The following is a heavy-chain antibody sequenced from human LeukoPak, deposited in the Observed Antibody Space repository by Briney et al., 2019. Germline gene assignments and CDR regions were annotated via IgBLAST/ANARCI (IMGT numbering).Heavy chain of an antibody. CDR3: TSRSVEMATMGFDY. J-gene: IGHJ4*02. Sequence: GGSLRLSCAASGFIFSNAWMSWVRQAPGKGLEWVGRIKSKTDGETPTYAAPVKGRFTISRDDSKNTAYLQMNSLKTEDTAVYYCTSRSVEMATMGFDYWGQGTLVTVSS. CDR2: IKSKTDGETP. V-gene: IGHV3-15*01. D-gene: IGHD5-24*01. CDR1: GFIFSNAW.